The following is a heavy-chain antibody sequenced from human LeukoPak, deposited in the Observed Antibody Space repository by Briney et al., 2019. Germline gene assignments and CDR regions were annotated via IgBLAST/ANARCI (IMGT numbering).Heavy chain of an antibody. Sequence: PGGSLRLSCAASGFTFSTYWMSWVRQAPGKGLEWVANIKEDGSQKYYVDSLKGRFTISRDNAKNSLYLQMNSLRVEDTAVYYCARGKSSRHALDIWGQGTMVTVSS. CDR1: GFTFSTYW. D-gene: IGHD6-6*01. V-gene: IGHV3-7*04. CDR2: IKEDGSQK. J-gene: IGHJ3*02. CDR3: ARGKSSRHALDI.